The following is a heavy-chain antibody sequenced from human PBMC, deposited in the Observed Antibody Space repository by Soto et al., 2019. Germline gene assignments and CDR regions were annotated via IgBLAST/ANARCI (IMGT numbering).Heavy chain of an antibody. CDR2: IYPGDSDT. J-gene: IGHJ5*02. Sequence: GESLKISCKGSGYSFTSYWIGWVRQMPGKGLEWMGIIYPGDSDTRYSPSFQGQVTISADKSISTAYLQWSSLKASDTAMYYCARQRDIVATIQGWFDPWGQGTLVTVSS. CDR1: GYSFTSYW. D-gene: IGHD5-12*01. V-gene: IGHV5-51*01. CDR3: ARQRDIVATIQGWFDP.